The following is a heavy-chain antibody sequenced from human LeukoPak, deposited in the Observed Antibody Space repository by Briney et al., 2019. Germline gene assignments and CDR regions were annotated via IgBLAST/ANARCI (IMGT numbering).Heavy chain of an antibody. CDR3: AVNHYCSGGSCSPYYFDY. V-gene: IGHV4-30-4*08. CDR2: IYYSGST. Sequence: PSQTLSLTCTVSCGSISSGDYYWSWIRQPPGKGLEWIGYIYYSGSTYYNPSLKSRVTISVDTSKNQFSLKLSSVTAAHTAVYYCAVNHYCSGGSCSPYYFDYWGQGTLVTVSS. CDR1: CGSISSGDYY. D-gene: IGHD2-15*01. J-gene: IGHJ4*02.